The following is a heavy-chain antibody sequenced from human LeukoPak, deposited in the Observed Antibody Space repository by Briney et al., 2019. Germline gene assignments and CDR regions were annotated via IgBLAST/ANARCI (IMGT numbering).Heavy chain of an antibody. CDR1: GGSISSGSYY. J-gene: IGHJ4*02. CDR2: IYTSGST. CDR3: AGSFLLDSSGYYRDY. V-gene: IGHV4-61*02. D-gene: IGHD3-22*01. Sequence: PSETLSLTCTVSGGSISSGSYYWRWLRQPAGTGLEWIGRIYTSGSTNYNPSLKSRVTISVGTSKNQFSLKLSSVTAADTAVYYCAGSFLLDSSGYYRDYWGQGTLVTVSS.